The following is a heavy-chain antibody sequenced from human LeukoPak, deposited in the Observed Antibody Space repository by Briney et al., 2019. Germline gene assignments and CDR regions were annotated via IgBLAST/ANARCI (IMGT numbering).Heavy chain of an antibody. D-gene: IGHD3-22*01. J-gene: IGHJ4*02. CDR3: ARGDSSGYPVKD. Sequence: GGSLRLSCAASGFSFNNYGMSWVRQAPGKGLECVSVIYSSGSTYYADSVKGRFTISRDNSKNTLYLQMNSLRAEDTAVYYCARGDSSGYPVKDWGQGTLVTVSS. V-gene: IGHV3-53*01. CDR1: GFSFNNYG. CDR2: IYSSGST.